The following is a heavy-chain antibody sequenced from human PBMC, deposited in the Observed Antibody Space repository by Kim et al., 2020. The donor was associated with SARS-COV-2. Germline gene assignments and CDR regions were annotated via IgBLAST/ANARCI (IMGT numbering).Heavy chain of an antibody. CDR2: ISYDGSNK. Sequence: GGSLRLSCAASGFTFSSYGMHWVRQAPGKGLEWVAVISYDGSNKYYADSVKGRFTISRDNSKNTLYLQMNSLRAEDTAVYYCAKDLRYTPSGENGFDPWGQGTLVTVSS. CDR1: GFTFSSYG. J-gene: IGHJ5*02. CDR3: AKDLRYTPSGENGFDP. V-gene: IGHV3-30*18. D-gene: IGHD3-9*01.